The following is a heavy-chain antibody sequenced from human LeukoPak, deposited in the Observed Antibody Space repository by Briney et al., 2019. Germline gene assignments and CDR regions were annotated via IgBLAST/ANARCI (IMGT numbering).Heavy chain of an antibody. J-gene: IGHJ4*02. D-gene: IGHD6-13*01. CDR1: GGTFSSYA. V-gene: IGHV1-69*13. CDR3: ASPLSAGVPYYFDY. Sequence: SVKVSCKASGGTFSSYAISWVRQAPGQGLEWMGGIIPIFGTANYAQKFQGRVTITADESTSTAYMELSSLRSEDTAVYYCASPLSAGVPYYFDYWGQGTLVAVSS. CDR2: IIPIFGTA.